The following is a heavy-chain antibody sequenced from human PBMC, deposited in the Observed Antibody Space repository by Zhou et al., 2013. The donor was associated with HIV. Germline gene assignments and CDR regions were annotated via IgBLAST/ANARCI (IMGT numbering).Heavy chain of an antibody. CDR3: ARGRRITMIRGLFDY. CDR2: MNPDSANT. D-gene: IGHD3-10*01. Sequence: QVHLVQSGAEVRKPGASVKVSCKASGYTFSDYDINWVRQAAGQGLEWMGWMNPDSANTGYAQNFQGRVTITRDTSISTAYMELSSLTSEDTAVYYCARGRRITMIRGLFDYWGQGTLVTVSS. V-gene: IGHV1-8*03. J-gene: IGHJ4*02. CDR1: GYTFSDYD.